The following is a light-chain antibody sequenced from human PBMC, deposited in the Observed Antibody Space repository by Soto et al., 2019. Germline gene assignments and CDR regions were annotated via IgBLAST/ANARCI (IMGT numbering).Light chain of an antibody. CDR3: AAWDISLNAYV. J-gene: IGLJ1*01. V-gene: IGLV1-44*01. CDR1: SSNIGANP. CDR2: NYN. Sequence: QSVLTQPPSASETPGQRVTISCSGSSSNIGANPVNWFQQLPGTAPKLLIYNYNQRPSWVPDRFSGYKSGTSASLAISELKSEDEADYYCAAWDISLNAYVFGTGTKLTVL.